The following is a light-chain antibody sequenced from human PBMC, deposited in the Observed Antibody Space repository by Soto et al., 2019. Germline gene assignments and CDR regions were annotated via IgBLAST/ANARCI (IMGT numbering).Light chain of an antibody. CDR1: QSISSW. CDR3: QQYSDNWT. J-gene: IGKJ1*01. Sequence: DIQMTQSPSTLSASVGDRVTITCRASQSISSWLAWYQQKPGTAPNLLIYKASTLQSGVPSRFSGSGSGTEITLTISSLQPDDFATYYCQQYSDNWTFGQGTKVEIK. V-gene: IGKV1-5*03. CDR2: KAS.